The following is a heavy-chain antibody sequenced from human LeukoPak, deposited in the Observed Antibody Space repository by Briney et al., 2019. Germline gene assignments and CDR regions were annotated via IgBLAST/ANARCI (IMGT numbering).Heavy chain of an antibody. Sequence: SETLSLTCTVSGGSINYYYWNWIRQPAGKGLEWIGRIYTSGSTDYSPSLKSRVSMSVDRSKNQFSLRLTSVTAADTAIYYCATNAGRVAAGAFDIWGQGTMVTVST. CDR1: GGSINYYY. CDR3: ATNAGRVAAGAFDI. J-gene: IGHJ3*02. D-gene: IGHD6-19*01. V-gene: IGHV4-4*07. CDR2: IYTSGST.